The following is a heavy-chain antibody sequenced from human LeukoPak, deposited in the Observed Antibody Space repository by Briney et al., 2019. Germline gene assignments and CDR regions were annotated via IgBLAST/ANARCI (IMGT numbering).Heavy chain of an antibody. J-gene: IGHJ4*02. D-gene: IGHD6-19*01. V-gene: IGHV3-7*01. CDR2: IKQDGSEK. Sequence: GGSLRLSCAASGFTFSSYWMSWVRQAPGRGLEWVANIKQDGSEKYYVDSVKGRFTISRDNAKNSLYLQMNSLRAEDTAVYYCARDLGAGYFDYWGQGTLVTVSS. CDR1: GFTFSSYW. CDR3: ARDLGAGYFDY.